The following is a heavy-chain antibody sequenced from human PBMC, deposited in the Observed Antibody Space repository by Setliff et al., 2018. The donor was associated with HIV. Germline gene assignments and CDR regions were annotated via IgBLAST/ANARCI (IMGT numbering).Heavy chain of an antibody. CDR2: IYYSGNT. J-gene: IGHJ4*02. Sequence: SETLSLTCTVSNDSINYQYWAWIRQPPGKGLEWIGSIYYSGNTNYNPSLKSRVTISIDTSKSQLSLKLTSVSAADTAMYYCARGRRRSSTPYYFDYWGQGTLVTVSS. CDR1: NDSINYQY. V-gene: IGHV4-59*11. CDR3: ARGRRRSSTPYYFDY.